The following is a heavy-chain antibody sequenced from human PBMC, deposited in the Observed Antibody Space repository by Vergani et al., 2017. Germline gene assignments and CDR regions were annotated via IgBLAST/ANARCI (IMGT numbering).Heavy chain of an antibody. D-gene: IGHD3-9*01. CDR1: GGSFSGYY. Sequence: QLQLQESGPGLVKPSETLSLTCAVYGGSFSGYYWSWIRQPPGKGLEWIGEINHSGSTNYNPSLKSRVTISVDTSKNQFSLKLSSVTAADTAVYYCARGTQLRYFDWSTYYYYYYMDVWGKGTTVTVSS. J-gene: IGHJ6*03. CDR2: INHSGST. V-gene: IGHV4-34*01. CDR3: ARGTQLRYFDWSTYYYYYYMDV.